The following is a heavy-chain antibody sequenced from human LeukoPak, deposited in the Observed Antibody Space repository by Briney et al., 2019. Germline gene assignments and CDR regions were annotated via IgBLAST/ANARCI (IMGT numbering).Heavy chain of an antibody. CDR2: IIPIFGTA. CDR1: GGTFSSYA. CDR3: ARGEPIAARSLDY. V-gene: IGHV1-69*01. D-gene: IGHD6-6*01. Sequence: GASVKVSCKASGGTFSSYAISWVRQVPGQGLEWMGGIIPIFGTANYAQKFQGRVTITADESTSTAYMELSSLRSEDTAVYYCARGEPIAARSLDYWGQGTLVTVSS. J-gene: IGHJ4*02.